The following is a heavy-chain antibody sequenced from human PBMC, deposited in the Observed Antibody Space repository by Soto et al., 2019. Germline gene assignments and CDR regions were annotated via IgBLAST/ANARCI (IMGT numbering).Heavy chain of an antibody. Sequence: QVQLVESGGGVVQPGRSLRLSCAASGFTFSSYATHWVRQAPGKGLEWVAVISYDGSNKYYADSVKGRFTISRDNSKNTLYLQMNSLRAEDTAVYCCARNWNDVRGAFDIWGQGTMVTVSS. D-gene: IGHD1-1*01. CDR1: GFTFSSYA. CDR3: ARNWNDVRGAFDI. V-gene: IGHV3-30-3*01. J-gene: IGHJ3*02. CDR2: ISYDGSNK.